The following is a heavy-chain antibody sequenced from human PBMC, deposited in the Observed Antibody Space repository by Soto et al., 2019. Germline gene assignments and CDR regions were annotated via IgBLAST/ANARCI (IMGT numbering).Heavy chain of an antibody. J-gene: IGHJ6*02. Sequence: GTSVKVSCKASGGTFSSYAISWVRQAPGQGLEWMGGIIPINCTANYAQKLQGRVTMTADASTSTAYMELRSLRSDDTAVYYCAASIAAAATPYYYYGMDVWGQGTTVTVSS. CDR2: IIPINCTA. CDR3: AASIAAAATPYYYYGMDV. CDR1: GGTFSSYA. V-gene: IGHV1-69*13. D-gene: IGHD6-13*01.